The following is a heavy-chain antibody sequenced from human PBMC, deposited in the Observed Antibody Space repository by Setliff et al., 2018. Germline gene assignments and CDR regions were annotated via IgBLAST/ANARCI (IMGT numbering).Heavy chain of an antibody. CDR3: ARDPASSGYDTYYYYYYGMDV. Sequence: ASVKVSCKASGYTFTSYAMHWVRQAPGQRLEWMGWINAGNGNTKYSQKFQGRVTITRDTSASTAYMELSGLRSEDTAVYYCARDPASSGYDTYYYYYYGMDVWGQGTTVTVSS. CDR2: INAGNGNT. V-gene: IGHV1-3*01. D-gene: IGHD5-12*01. J-gene: IGHJ6*02. CDR1: GYTFTSYA.